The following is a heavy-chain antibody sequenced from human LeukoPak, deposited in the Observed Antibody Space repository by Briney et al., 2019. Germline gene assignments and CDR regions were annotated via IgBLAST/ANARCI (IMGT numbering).Heavy chain of an antibody. Sequence: PEASVKVSCKASGYTFTGYYMHWVRQAPGQGLEWMGWINPNSGGTNYAQKFQGRVTMTRDTSISTAYMELSRLRSDDTAVYYCARDGYSYGMAGDYWGQGTLVTVSS. V-gene: IGHV1-2*02. CDR2: INPNSGGT. CDR3: ARDGYSYGMAGDY. CDR1: GYTFTGYY. D-gene: IGHD5-18*01. J-gene: IGHJ4*02.